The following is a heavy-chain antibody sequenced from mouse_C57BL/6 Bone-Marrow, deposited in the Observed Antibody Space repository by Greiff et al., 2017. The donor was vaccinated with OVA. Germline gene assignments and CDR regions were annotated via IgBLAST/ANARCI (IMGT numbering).Heavy chain of an antibody. V-gene: IGHV10-1*01. Sequence: EVKLMESGGGLVQPKGSLKLSCAASGFSFNTYAMNWVRQAPGKGLEWVARIRSKSNNYATYYADSVKDRFTISRDDSESMLYLQMNNLKTEDTAMYYCVRHGDYYGSSWNYWGQGTSVTVSS. D-gene: IGHD1-1*01. CDR1: GFSFNTYA. CDR3: VRHGDYYGSSWNY. J-gene: IGHJ4*01. CDR2: IRSKSNNYAT.